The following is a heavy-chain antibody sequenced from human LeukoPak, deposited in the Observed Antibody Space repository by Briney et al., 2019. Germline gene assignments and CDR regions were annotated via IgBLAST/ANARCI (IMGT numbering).Heavy chain of an antibody. CDR2: IKQDGSET. V-gene: IGHV3-7*01. CDR3: ASFEQLVCY. J-gene: IGHJ4*02. Sequence: GGSLRLSCAASGFTFSTYWLSWVRQAPGKGLEWVANIKQDGSETYYVDSVKGRFTISRDNAKNSLYLQMYSLRAEDTAVYYCASFEQLVCYWGQGTLVTVSS. D-gene: IGHD6-13*01. CDR1: GFTFSTYW.